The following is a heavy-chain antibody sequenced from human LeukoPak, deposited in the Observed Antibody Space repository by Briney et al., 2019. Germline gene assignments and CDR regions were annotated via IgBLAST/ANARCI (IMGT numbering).Heavy chain of an antibody. V-gene: IGHV4-39*01. D-gene: IGHD2-2*01. CDR1: GRSISSSSYY. CDR3: ASRGGVLVPVPFQH. CDR2: IYYSGST. Sequence: SETLSLTCTVSGRSISSSSYYWGWIRQPPGKGLERIGSIYYSGSTYYNPSLKSRVTISVDTTKNQFSLKLSSMAAADTAVYYCASRGGVLVPVPFQHWGQGTLVTVSS. J-gene: IGHJ1*01.